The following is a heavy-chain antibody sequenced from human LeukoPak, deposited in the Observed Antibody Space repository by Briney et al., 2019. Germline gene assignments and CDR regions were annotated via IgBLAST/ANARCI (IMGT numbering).Heavy chain of an antibody. CDR1: GFTFSSYA. D-gene: IGHD3-22*01. Sequence: GGSLRLSCAASGFTFSSYAMSWVRQAPGKGLEWVANIKQDGGEKYYVDSVKGRFTISRDNAKNSLYLQMNSLRAEDTAVYYCARGRLTYYYDSSGYPFDYWGQGTLVTVSS. CDR3: ARGRLTYYYDSSGYPFDY. CDR2: IKQDGGEK. J-gene: IGHJ4*02. V-gene: IGHV3-7*01.